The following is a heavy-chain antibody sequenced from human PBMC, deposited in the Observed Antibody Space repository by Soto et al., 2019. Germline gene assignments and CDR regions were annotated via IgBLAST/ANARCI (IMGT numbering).Heavy chain of an antibody. CDR3: ARGPYSSSWYYFDY. CDR2: INWNGGST. J-gene: IGHJ4*02. V-gene: IGHV3-20*04. D-gene: IGHD6-13*01. CDR1: GFSFDDYG. Sequence: PGGALRISCGASGFSFDDYGISWVRPTPGKGLEWVSGINWNGGSTGYADSVKGRFTISRDNAKNSLYLQMNSLRAEDTALYYCARGPYSSSWYYFDYWGQGTLVTVSS.